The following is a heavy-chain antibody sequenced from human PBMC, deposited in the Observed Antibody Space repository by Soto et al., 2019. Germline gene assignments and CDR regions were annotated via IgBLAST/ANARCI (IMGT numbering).Heavy chain of an antibody. CDR1: GYTFTGYY. CDR3: ALARGHDSSGYYSPFDY. Sequence: QVQLVQSGAEVKKPGASVKVSCKASGYTFTGYYMHWVRQAPGQGLEWMGWINPNSGGTNYAQKFQGRVTMTRDTSISTADMELSRLRSDDTAVYYCALARGHDSSGYYSPFDYWGQGTLVTVSS. CDR2: INPNSGGT. D-gene: IGHD3-22*01. V-gene: IGHV1-2*02. J-gene: IGHJ4*02.